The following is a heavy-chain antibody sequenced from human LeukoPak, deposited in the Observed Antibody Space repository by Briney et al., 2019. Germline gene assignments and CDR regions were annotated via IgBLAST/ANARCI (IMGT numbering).Heavy chain of an antibody. V-gene: IGHV4-34*01. CDR2: INHSGST. CDR3: ARLARVAAAGSYSYHSLDV. CDR1: GGSFSGYY. Sequence: KPSETLSLTCAVYGGSFSGYYWSWIRQPPGKGLEWIGEINHSGSTNYNPSLKSRVTISVDTSKNQFSLKLSSVTAADTAVYYCARLARVAAAGSYSYHSLDVWGQGTTVTVSS. D-gene: IGHD6-13*01. J-gene: IGHJ6*02.